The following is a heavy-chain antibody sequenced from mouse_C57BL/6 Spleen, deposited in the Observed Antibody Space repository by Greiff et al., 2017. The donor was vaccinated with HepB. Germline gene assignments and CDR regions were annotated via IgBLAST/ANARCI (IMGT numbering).Heavy chain of an antibody. CDR3: ARLRPTDWYFDV. CDR2: ISYDGSN. CDR1: GYSITSGYY. J-gene: IGHJ1*03. D-gene: IGHD2-12*01. V-gene: IGHV3-6*01. Sequence: EVKLEESGPGLVKPSQSLSLTCSVTGYSITSGYYWNWIRQFPGNKLEWMGYISYDGSNNYNPSLKNRISITRDTSKNQFFLKLNSVTTEDTATYYCARLRPTDWYFDVWGTGTTVTVSS.